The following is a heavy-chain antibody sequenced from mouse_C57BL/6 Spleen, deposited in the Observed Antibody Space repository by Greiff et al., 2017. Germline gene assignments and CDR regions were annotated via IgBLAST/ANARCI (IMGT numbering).Heavy chain of an antibody. D-gene: IGHD2-1*01. Sequence: VKLVESGPGLVAPSQRLSITCTVSGFSFTSYGVDWVRQPPGKGLEWLGVIWGGGSTNYNSALMSRLSISKDNSKSQVFLKMNSLQTDDTAMYYCAKQLVYGNYDAMDYWGQGTSVTVSS. V-gene: IGHV2-9*01. J-gene: IGHJ4*01. CDR3: AKQLVYGNYDAMDY. CDR1: GFSFTSYG. CDR2: IWGGGST.